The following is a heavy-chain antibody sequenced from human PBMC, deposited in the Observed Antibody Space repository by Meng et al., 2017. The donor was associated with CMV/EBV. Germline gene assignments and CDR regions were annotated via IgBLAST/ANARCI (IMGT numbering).Heavy chain of an antibody. V-gene: IGHV3-13*01. CDR3: ARGGLGVSNGFYYPGLDV. CDR1: GFTSSSYD. J-gene: IGHJ6*02. CDR2: IGTAGDT. Sequence: GESLKIPCAASGFTSSSYDMHWVRQTTGKGLEWVSAIGTAGDTYYPDSVKGRFTISRENARNSLYLQMNTLRVGDTATYYCARGGLGVSNGFYYPGLDVWGQGTTVTVSS. D-gene: IGHD2-8*01.